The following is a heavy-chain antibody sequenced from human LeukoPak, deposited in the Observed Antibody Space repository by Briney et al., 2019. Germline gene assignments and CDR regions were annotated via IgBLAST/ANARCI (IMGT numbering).Heavy chain of an antibody. Sequence: GGSLRLSCSASGFTVTHYAMHWVRQAPGEGLEYVSAISSNGGSTYYADSVKGRFTISRDNSKNTLFLQMGSLRVEDMAVYYCARGLRAYYYYGMDVWGQGTTVTVSS. J-gene: IGHJ6*02. CDR1: GFTVTHYA. D-gene: IGHD3-3*01. V-gene: IGHV3-64*02. CDR2: ISSNGGST. CDR3: ARGLRAYYYYGMDV.